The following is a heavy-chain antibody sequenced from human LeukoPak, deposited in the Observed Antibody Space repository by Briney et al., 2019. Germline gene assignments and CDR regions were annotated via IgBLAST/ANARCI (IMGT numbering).Heavy chain of an antibody. D-gene: IGHD2-21*02. V-gene: IGHV3-23*01. CDR3: ANAGNLAYCGGDCYSGSDY. Sequence: GGSLRLSCAASGFTFSNYAMSWARQAPGEGLEWLSAISGSGVSTYYADSVKGRFTISRDNSKNTLYLQMNSLRAEDTAVYYCANAGNLAYCGGDCYSGSDYWGQGTLVTVSS. CDR1: GFTFSNYA. CDR2: ISGSGVST. J-gene: IGHJ4*02.